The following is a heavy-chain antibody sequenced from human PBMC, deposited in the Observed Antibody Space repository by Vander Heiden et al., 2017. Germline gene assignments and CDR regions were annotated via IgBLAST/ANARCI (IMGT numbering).Heavy chain of an antibody. Sequence: QVQLQESGPGLVQPSETLSLTCTVSGGSISSYYWSWIRQPPGKGLEWIGYMYYGGSTNYNPSLKSRVTISVDTSKNQFSLKLSSVTAADTAVYYCARCEGGNKGCGFDYWGQGSLVTVSS. V-gene: IGHV4-59*01. J-gene: IGHJ4*02. CDR3: ARCEGGNKGCGFDY. CDR2: MYYGGST. D-gene: IGHD2-15*01. CDR1: GGSISSYY.